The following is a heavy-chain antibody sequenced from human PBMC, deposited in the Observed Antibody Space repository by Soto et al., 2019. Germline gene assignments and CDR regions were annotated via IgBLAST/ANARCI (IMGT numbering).Heavy chain of an antibody. Sequence: AASVKVSCKASGYSFADYYMHWVRQAPGQGLEWMGWINPDSGGTNYAQKFQGRVTMTRDSSITTAYMELTGLRSDDTAVYYCARDQMTTVTINDYYGMDVWGQGTTVTVSS. V-gene: IGHV1-2*02. CDR1: GYSFADYY. J-gene: IGHJ6*02. D-gene: IGHD4-17*01. CDR3: ARDQMTTVTINDYYGMDV. CDR2: INPDSGGT.